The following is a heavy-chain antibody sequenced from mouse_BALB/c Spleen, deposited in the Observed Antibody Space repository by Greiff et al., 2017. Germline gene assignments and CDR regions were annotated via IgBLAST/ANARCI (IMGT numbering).Heavy chain of an antibody. D-gene: IGHD3-2*01. V-gene: IGHV5-6*01. J-gene: IGHJ3*01. CDR3: ARDISGRPFFAY. CDR1: GFTFSSYG. Sequence: EVMLVESGGDLVKPGGSLKLSCAASGFTFSSYGMSWVRQTPDKRLEWVATISGGGSYTYYPDSVKGRFTISRDNAKNTLYLQMSSLKSEDTAMYYCARDISGRPFFAYWGQGTLVTVSA. CDR2: ISGGGSYT.